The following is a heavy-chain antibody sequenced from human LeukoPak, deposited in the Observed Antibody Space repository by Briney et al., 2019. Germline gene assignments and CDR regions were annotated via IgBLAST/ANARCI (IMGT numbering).Heavy chain of an antibody. CDR3: AKHGSGRYFDY. D-gene: IGHD6-19*01. CDR2: ISGSGDNT. CDR1: GFTFSSYA. V-gene: IGHV3-23*01. Sequence: GGSLRLSCAASGFTFSSYAFSWVRQAPGKRLEWVSAISGSGDNTYYADSVKGRFTISRDNSKSTLYLQVNSLRAEDTAVYYCAKHGSGRYFDYWGQGTLVTVSS. J-gene: IGHJ4*02.